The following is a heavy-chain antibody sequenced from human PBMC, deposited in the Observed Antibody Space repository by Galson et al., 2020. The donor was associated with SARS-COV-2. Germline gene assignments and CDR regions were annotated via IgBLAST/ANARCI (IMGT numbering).Heavy chain of an antibody. D-gene: IGHD2-2*01. CDR2: ISWNSGSI. J-gene: IGHJ5*02. CDR3: AGYCSSTSCYVDFDP. CDR1: GFTFDDYA. V-gene: IGHV3-9*01. Sequence: GGSLRLSCAASGFTFDDYAMHWVRPAPGKGLEWVSGISWNSGSIGYADSVKGRFTISRDNAKNSLYLQMNSLRAEDTALYYCAGYCSSTSCYVDFDPWGQGTLVTVSS.